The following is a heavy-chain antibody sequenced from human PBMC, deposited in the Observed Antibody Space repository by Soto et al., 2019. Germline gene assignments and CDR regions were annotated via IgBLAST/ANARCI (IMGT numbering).Heavy chain of an antibody. J-gene: IGHJ6*03. CDR1: GFTFSSYA. V-gene: IGHV3-23*01. CDR2: ISGSGGST. D-gene: IGHD1-7*01. Sequence: GGSLRLSCAASGFTFSSYAMSWVRQAPGKGLEWVSAISGSGGSTYYADSVKGRFTISRDNSKNTLYLQMNSLRAEDTAVYYCAKNWNWAGYYYYYMDVWGKGTTVTVSS. CDR3: AKNWNWAGYYYYYMDV.